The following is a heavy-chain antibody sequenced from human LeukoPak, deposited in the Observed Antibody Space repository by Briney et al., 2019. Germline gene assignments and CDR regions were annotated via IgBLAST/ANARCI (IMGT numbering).Heavy chain of an antibody. CDR3: ARGISATESAWFDP. CDR1: GYTFTDYY. Sequence: ASVKASCKPSGYTFTDYYIHWVRQAPGQGFEWMGWIKPNSGGTNYAQKFQGRVTTTRDTSISTTDVELTRLTSDDTAVYYCARGISATESAWFDPWGQGTLVAVSS. J-gene: IGHJ5*02. D-gene: IGHD2-21*01. V-gene: IGHV1-2*02. CDR2: IKPNSGGT.